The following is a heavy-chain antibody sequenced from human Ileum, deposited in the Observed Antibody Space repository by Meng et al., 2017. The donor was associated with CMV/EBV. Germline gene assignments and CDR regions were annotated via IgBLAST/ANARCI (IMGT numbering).Heavy chain of an antibody. D-gene: IGHD2-2*01. Sequence: GGSLRLSCAASGFTFSSYAMSWVRQTPGKGLEWVSSISGSGDNTYYADSVKGRFTISRDNSKNTLYLQMNSLRSEDTALYSCAKLGYCSSTSCFLGFIGYWGQGTLVTVSS. V-gene: IGHV3-23*01. CDR1: GFTFSSYA. CDR2: ISGSGDNT. J-gene: IGHJ4*02. CDR3: AKLGYCSSTSCFLGFIGY.